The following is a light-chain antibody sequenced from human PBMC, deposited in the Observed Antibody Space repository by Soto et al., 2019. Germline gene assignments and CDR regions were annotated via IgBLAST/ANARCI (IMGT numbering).Light chain of an antibody. CDR1: QDINNS. Sequence: DIHMTQSPSSLSASVGDRVTITFRTSQDINNSLDWFQQKPGKVPNLLIYGASTLQSEVPSRFSASGSGTDFTHTISSLQPEDVATYLGQNYNSAPFTFGPGTTVDIK. V-gene: IGKV1-27*01. CDR3: QNYNSAPFT. J-gene: IGKJ3*01. CDR2: GAS.